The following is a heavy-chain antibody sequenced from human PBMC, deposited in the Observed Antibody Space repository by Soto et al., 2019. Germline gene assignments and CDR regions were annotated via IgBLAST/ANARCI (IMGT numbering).Heavy chain of an antibody. CDR3: AVAKYSRSASWFDP. D-gene: IGHD6-6*01. V-gene: IGHV1-8*01. Sequence: QVQLVQSGAEVKKPGASVKVSCKASGYTFTSYDINWVRQATGQGLEWMGWMNPTSGNTGCAQQFQGRVTMARGTSIGTAYMELSSLSSEDTAVYYFAVAKYSRSASWFDPWGQGTLGTVSS. CDR1: GYTFTSYD. J-gene: IGHJ5*02. CDR2: MNPTSGNT.